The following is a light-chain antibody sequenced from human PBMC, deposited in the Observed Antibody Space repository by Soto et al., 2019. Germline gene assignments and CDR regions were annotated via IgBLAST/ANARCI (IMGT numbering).Light chain of an antibody. CDR1: ALPKKY. J-gene: IGLJ1*01. CDR3: YSTDSSGTLDV. CDR2: EDT. V-gene: IGLV3-10*01. Sequence: SYELTQPPSVSVSPGQTARITCSGDALPKKYAFWYQQKSGQAPVSVIYEDTKRPSGIPERFSGSSSGTMATLTISGARMEDEADYYCYSTDSSGTLDVFGTGTKLTVL.